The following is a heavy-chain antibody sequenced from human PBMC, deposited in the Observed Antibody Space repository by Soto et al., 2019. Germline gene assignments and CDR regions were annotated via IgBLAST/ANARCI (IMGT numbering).Heavy chain of an antibody. J-gene: IGHJ5*02. CDR1: GYTFTSYG. V-gene: IGHV1-18*04. CDR3: ARDXSYSSSWYSTTYNWFDP. CDR2: ISAYNGNT. D-gene: IGHD6-13*01. Sequence: ASVKVSCKASGYTFTSYGISWVRQAPGQGLEWMGWISAYNGNTNYAQKLQGRVTMTTDTSTSTAYMELRSLRSDDTAVYYCARDXSYSSSWYSTTYNWFDPWGPGTLVTVSS.